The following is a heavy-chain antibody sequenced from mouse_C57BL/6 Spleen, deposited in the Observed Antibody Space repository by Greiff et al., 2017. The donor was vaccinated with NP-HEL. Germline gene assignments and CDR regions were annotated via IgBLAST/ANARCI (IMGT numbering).Heavy chain of an antibody. D-gene: IGHD3-2*02. CDR1: GYTFTSYT. Sequence: VQLQQSGAELARPGASVKMSCKASGYTFTSYTMHWVKQRPGQGLEWIGYINPSSGYTKYNQTFKDKATLTADKSSSTAYMQLSSLTSEDSAVYYGASPADSSGYVGYWGQGTTLTVSS. V-gene: IGHV1-4*01. J-gene: IGHJ2*01. CDR3: ASPADSSGYVGY. CDR2: INPSSGYT.